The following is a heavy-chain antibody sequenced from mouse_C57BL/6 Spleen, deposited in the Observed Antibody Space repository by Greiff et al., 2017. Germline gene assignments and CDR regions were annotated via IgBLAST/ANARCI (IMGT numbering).Heavy chain of an antibody. CDR2: ISSGSSTI. D-gene: IGHD3-1*01. J-gene: IGHJ4*01. CDR3: ARAGLPYYAMDY. V-gene: IGHV5-17*01. Sequence: EVMLVESGGGLVKPGGSLKLSCAASGFTFSDYGMHWVRQAPEKGLEWVAYISSGSSTIYYADTVKGRFTISRDNSKNTLFLQMTSLRSEDTAMYYCARAGLPYYAMDYWGQGTSVTVSS. CDR1: GFTFSDYG.